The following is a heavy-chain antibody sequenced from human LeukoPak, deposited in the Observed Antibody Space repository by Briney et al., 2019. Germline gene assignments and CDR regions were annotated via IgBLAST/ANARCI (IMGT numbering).Heavy chain of an antibody. CDR2: IYYSGST. Sequence: SETLSLTCTVSGGSISSSSYYWGWIRQPPGKGLEWIGSIYYSGSTYYNPSLKSRVTLSVDTSKNQFSLKLSSVTAADTAVYYCARDLGAYHFDYWGQGTLVTVSS. V-gene: IGHV4-39*07. CDR3: ARDLGAYHFDY. D-gene: IGHD3-16*01. J-gene: IGHJ4*02. CDR1: GGSISSSSYY.